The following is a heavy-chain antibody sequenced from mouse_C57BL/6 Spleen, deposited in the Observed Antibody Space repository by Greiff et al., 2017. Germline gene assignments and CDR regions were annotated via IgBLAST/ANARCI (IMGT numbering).Heavy chain of an antibody. CDR1: GFTFSDYG. J-gene: IGHJ1*03. CDR3: ARRGIYYGNYVWYFDV. V-gene: IGHV5-17*01. CDR2: ISSGSSTI. Sequence: EVQGVESGGGLVKPGGSLKLSCAASGFTFSDYGMHWVRQAPEKGLEWVAYISSGSSTIYYADTVKGRFTISRDNAKNTLFLQMTSLRSEDTAVYYCARRGIYYGNYVWYFDVWGTGTTVTVSS. D-gene: IGHD2-1*01.